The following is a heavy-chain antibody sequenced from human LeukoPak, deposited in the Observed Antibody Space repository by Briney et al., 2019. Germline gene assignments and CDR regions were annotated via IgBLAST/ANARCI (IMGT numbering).Heavy chain of an antibody. V-gene: IGHV4-38-2*02. CDR3: ARAQYSSSWYEYYWFDR. CDR1: GYSLSSGYY. D-gene: IGHD6-13*01. CDR2: IYHSGST. Sequence: SETLSLTCTVSGYSLSSGYYWGWIRQPPGKGLEWIGSIYHSGSTYYNPSHKSRVTIPVDTSKNPFSLKLSSVTAADTAVYYCARAQYSSSWYEYYWFDRWGQGTLVTASS. J-gene: IGHJ5*02.